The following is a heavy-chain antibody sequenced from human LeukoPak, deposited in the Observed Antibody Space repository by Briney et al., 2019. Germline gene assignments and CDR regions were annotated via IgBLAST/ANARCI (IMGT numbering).Heavy chain of an antibody. CDR1: GFSFSDYW. V-gene: IGHV3-7*01. CDR2: IKKDGSGK. CDR3: LQYNSEST. D-gene: IGHD3-10*01. J-gene: IGHJ5*02. Sequence: GGSLRLSCAASGFSFSDYWMSWVRQAPGKGLEWVASIKKDGSGKYYVDSVKGRFTISRDNAKSSLYLQMISLRVDDTGVYYCLQYNSESTWGQGTLVTVSS.